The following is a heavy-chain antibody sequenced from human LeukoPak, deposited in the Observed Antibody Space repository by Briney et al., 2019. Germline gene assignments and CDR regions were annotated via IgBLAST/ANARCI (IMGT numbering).Heavy chain of an antibody. J-gene: IGHJ4*02. CDR1: GYTFTSYY. D-gene: IGHD6-19*01. Sequence: ASVKVSCKASGYTFTSYYMHWVRQAPGQGLEWMGIINPSGGSTSYAQKFQGRVTMTRDTSTSTVYMELSSLRSEDTAVHYCASLGTRGGWFLDYWGQGTLVTVSS. CDR2: INPSGGST. V-gene: IGHV1-46*01. CDR3: ASLGTRGGWFLDY.